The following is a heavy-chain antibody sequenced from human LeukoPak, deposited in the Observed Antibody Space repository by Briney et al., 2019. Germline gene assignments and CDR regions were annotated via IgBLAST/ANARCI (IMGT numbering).Heavy chain of an antibody. Sequence: GGSLRLSCAASGFTFSSYTMKWVRQAPGKGLEWVSSISSSGSYIYYADSVKGRFTISRDSSKNTLYLQMNSLRAEDTAVYYCARDLRGRDTDFDYWGQGTLVTVSS. J-gene: IGHJ4*02. V-gene: IGHV3-21*04. CDR3: ARDLRGRDTDFDY. CDR1: GFTFSSYT. CDR2: ISSSGSYI.